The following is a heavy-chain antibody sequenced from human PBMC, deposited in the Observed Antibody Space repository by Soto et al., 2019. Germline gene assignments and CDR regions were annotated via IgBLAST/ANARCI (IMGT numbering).Heavy chain of an antibody. Sequence: EVQLVESGGGLVQPGGPLSLSFAASGFIFNNYWMSWVRQAPGKGLEWVANIKPDGSEKNYVDSVKGRFTISRDNAKNSLDLQMNSLTAEDTAVYYCASVAIWGQGTLVTVSS. V-gene: IGHV3-7*01. CDR3: ASVAI. CDR1: GFIFNNYW. J-gene: IGHJ4*02. CDR2: IKPDGSEK. D-gene: IGHD5-12*01.